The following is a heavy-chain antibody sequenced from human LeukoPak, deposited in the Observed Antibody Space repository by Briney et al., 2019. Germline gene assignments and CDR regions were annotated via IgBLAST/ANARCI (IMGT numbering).Heavy chain of an antibody. CDR1: GFTFSRYA. V-gene: IGHV3-23*01. J-gene: IGHJ4*02. CDR2: ISGSGVST. Sequence: GGSLRLSCAASGFTFSRYAMSWVRQAPGKGLEWVSSISGSGVSTYYADSVKGRFTISRDNSRSTLSLQMDSLRAEDTATYYCATYRQIQVPFEFWGQGTLVTVSS. D-gene: IGHD5-18*01. CDR3: ATYRQIQVPFEF.